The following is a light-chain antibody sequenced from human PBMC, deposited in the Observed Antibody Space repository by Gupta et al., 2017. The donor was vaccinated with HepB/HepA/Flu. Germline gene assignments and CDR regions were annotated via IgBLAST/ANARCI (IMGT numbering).Light chain of an antibody. CDR1: QSVSSSY. J-gene: IGKJ1*01. Sequence: EIVLTQSPGTLSLSPGERATLSCRASQSVSSSYLAWYQQKPGQAPRLLIYGASSRDTGIPDRVSGSGSGTDFTLTISRRELEDFAVYYCQQYGSSPPGTFGQGTKVEIK. CDR3: QQYGSSPPGT. V-gene: IGKV3-20*01. CDR2: GAS.